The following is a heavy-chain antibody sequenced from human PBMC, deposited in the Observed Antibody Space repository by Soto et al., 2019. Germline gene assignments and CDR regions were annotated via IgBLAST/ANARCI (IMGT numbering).Heavy chain of an antibody. CDR1: GYNFATYW. CDR3: ARHGFYGDYASNYFDP. CDR2: IYPGDSDA. V-gene: IGHV5-51*01. D-gene: IGHD4-17*01. J-gene: IGHJ5*02. Sequence: GESLKISCKASGYNFATYWIAWVRQMPGKGLEYMGIIYPGDSDARYSPSFQGQVTFSADKSISTAYLQWSSLTASGTAIYYCARHGFYGDYASNYFDPWGQGTLVTVSS.